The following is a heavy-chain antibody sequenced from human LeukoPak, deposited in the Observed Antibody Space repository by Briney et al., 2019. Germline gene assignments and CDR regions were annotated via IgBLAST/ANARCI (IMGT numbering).Heavy chain of an antibody. CDR3: AKGVLWFGKLSSGDH. CDR2: ISGSGDST. D-gene: IGHD3-10*01. V-gene: IGHV3-23*01. CDR1: GFIFSNYA. Sequence: PGGSLRLSCAASGFIFSNYAMNWVRQAPGKGLEWVSSISGSGDSTYYAESVKGRFVISRDNSKNTLYLLLNSLRAEDTAVYYCAKGVLWFGKLSSGDHWGQGTLATVSS. J-gene: IGHJ4*02.